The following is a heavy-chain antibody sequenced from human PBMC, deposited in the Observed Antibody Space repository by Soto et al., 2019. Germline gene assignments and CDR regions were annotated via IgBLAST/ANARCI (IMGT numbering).Heavy chain of an antibody. CDR1: GGSISSSSYY. Sequence: SSETLSLTCTVSGGSISSSSYYWGWIRQPPGKGLEWIGSIYYSGSTYYNPSLKSQVTISVDTSKNKNSLKLSSVTAADTAVYYCAGGYCSSTSCSITGEDWFDPWGQGTLVTVS. V-gene: IGHV4-39*01. CDR3: AGGYCSSTSCSITGEDWFDP. CDR2: IYYSGST. D-gene: IGHD2-2*01. J-gene: IGHJ5*02.